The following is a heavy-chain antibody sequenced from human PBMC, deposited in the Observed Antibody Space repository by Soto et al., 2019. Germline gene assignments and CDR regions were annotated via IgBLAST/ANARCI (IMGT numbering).Heavy chain of an antibody. Sequence: SETLSLTCTVSGGSVRRGSYYWSWIRQPPGKGLEWIGYTSYSASTNYNPSLRSRVTISVDTSKNQFSLDLNSVTAADTAVYYCAREGTPESVNYRGMDVWGQGTKVTVSS. D-gene: IGHD3-10*01. CDR1: GGSVRRGSYY. CDR3: AREGTPESVNYRGMDV. J-gene: IGHJ6*02. V-gene: IGHV4-61*01. CDR2: TSYSAST.